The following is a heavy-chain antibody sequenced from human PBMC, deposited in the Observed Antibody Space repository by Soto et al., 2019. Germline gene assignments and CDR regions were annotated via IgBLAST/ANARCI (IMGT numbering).Heavy chain of an antibody. CDR1: GGSISSYY. D-gene: IGHD5-12*01. Sequence: QVQLQESGPGLVKPSETLSLTCTVSGGSISSYYWSWIRQPPGKGLEWIGYIYYSGSTNYNPSLKSRVTKSVDTSKNQFSLNLSSVPAADTAVYFCARLLNWGGATTWWFDPWGQGTLATVSS. V-gene: IGHV4-59*08. CDR2: IYYSGST. CDR3: ARLLNWGGATTWWFDP. J-gene: IGHJ5*02.